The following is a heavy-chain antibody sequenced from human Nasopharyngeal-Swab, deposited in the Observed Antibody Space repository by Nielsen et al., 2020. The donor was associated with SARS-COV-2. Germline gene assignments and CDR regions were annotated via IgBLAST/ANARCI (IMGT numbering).Heavy chain of an antibody. Sequence: VRQAPGKGLEWVAVIWYDGSNKYYADSVKGRFTISRDNSKNTLYLQMNSPRAEDTAVYYCARDVIAVAGMLNWFDSWGQGTLVTVSS. D-gene: IGHD6-19*01. CDR3: ARDVIAVAGMLNWFDS. CDR2: IWYDGSNK. V-gene: IGHV3-33*01. J-gene: IGHJ5*01.